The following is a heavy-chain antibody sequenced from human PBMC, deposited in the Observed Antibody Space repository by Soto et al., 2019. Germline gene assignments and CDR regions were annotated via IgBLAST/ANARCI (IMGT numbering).Heavy chain of an antibody. V-gene: IGHV1-69*13. CDR3: ATPPDSSGYSPRYWYFDL. CDR2: IIPIFGTA. Sequence: ASVKVSCKASGGTFSSYAISWVRQAPGQGLEWMGGIIPIFGTANYAQKFQGRVTITADESTSTAYMELSSLRSEDTAVYYCATPPDSSGYSPRYWYFDLWGRGTLVTVSS. J-gene: IGHJ2*01. CDR1: GGTFSSYA. D-gene: IGHD3-22*01.